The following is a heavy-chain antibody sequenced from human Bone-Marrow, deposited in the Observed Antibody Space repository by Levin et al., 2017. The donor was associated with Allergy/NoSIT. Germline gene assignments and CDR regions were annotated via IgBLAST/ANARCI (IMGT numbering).Heavy chain of an antibody. CDR2: IYYSGST. CDR3: ARGGGTPSAAILTEFGGWFDP. V-gene: IGHV4-59*01. Sequence: SETLSLTCTVSGGSISSYYWSWIRQPPGKGLEWIGYIYYSGSTNYNPSLKSRVTISVDTSKNQFSLKLSSVTAADTAVYYCARGGGTPSAAILTEFGGWFDPWGQGTLVTVSS. D-gene: IGHD2-2*02. J-gene: IGHJ5*02. CDR1: GGSISSYY.